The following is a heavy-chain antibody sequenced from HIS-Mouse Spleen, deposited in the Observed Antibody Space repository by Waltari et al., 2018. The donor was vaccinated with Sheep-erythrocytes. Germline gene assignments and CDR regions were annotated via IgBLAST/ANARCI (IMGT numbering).Heavy chain of an antibody. CDR1: GFTFSSYS. J-gene: IGHJ4*02. CDR2: ISSSSSYI. D-gene: IGHD1-26*01. V-gene: IGHV3-21*01. Sequence: EVQLVESGGGLVKPGGSLRLPGAASGFTFSSYSMNWVRQAPGKGLEWVSSISSSSSYIYYADSVKGRFTISRDNSLRAEDTAVYYCARVASGATFDYWGQGTLVTVSS. CDR3: ARVASGATFDY.